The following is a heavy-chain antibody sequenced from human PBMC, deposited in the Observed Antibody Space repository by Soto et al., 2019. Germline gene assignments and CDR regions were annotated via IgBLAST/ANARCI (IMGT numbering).Heavy chain of an antibody. CDR3: ARGRITMIVVATFDY. CDR1: GFTFSYYW. V-gene: IGHV3-7*05. CDR2: IKEEGSEK. J-gene: IGHJ4*02. Sequence: GGSLRLSCAASGFTFSYYWMTWVRQAPGKGLEWVANIKEEGSEKYYVDSVKGRFTISRDNAKNSLYLQMNSLRAEDTAVYYCARGRITMIVVATFDYWGQGTLVTVSS. D-gene: IGHD3-22*01.